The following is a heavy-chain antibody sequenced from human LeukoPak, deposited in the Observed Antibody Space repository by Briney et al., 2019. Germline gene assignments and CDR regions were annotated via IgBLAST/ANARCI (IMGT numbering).Heavy chain of an antibody. J-gene: IGHJ5*02. Sequence: GRSLRLSCAASGFTFSSYAMHWVRQAPGKGLEWVAVISYDGSNKYYADSVKSRFTISRDNSKNTLYLQMNSLRAEDTAVYYCARDPNNWFDPWGQGTLVTVSS. V-gene: IGHV3-30*04. CDR1: GFTFSSYA. CDR2: ISYDGSNK. CDR3: ARDPNNWFDP.